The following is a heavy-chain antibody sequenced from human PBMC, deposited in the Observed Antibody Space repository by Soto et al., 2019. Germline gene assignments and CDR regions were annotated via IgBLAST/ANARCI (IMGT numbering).Heavy chain of an antibody. D-gene: IGHD1-26*01. Sequence: NPGGSLRLSCAASGFTFSDYYMSWIRQAPGKGLEWVSYISSSSYYTNYADSVKGRFTISRDNAKNSLYLQMNSLRAEDTAVYYCAREATGAREQDYWGQGSLVTVSS. V-gene: IGHV3-11*06. CDR2: ISSSSYYT. CDR1: GFTFSDYY. J-gene: IGHJ4*02. CDR3: AREATGAREQDY.